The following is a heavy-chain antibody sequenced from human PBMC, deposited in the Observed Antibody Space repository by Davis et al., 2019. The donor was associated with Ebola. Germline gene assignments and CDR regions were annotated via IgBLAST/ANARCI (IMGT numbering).Heavy chain of an antibody. J-gene: IGHJ2*01. Sequence: ASVQVSCKASGYDFISSYIHSVRQAPGHGLEWMGRINPSGGTTNYAQKFQGRVTMTRDTSMSTVYMELSRLRSEYTAVSDCARDGYRSGRCLYWYIDLWGRGTLVTVSS. CDR3: ARDGYRSGRCLYWYIDL. CDR1: GYDFISSY. V-gene: IGHV1-46*01. D-gene: IGHD5-24*01. CDR2: INPSGGTT.